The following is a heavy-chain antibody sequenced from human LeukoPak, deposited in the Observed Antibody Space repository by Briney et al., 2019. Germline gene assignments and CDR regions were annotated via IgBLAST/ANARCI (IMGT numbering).Heavy chain of an antibody. D-gene: IGHD3-3*01. V-gene: IGHV3-7*01. Sequence: GGSLRLSCAASGFTFSSYWMSWVRQAPGKGLEWVANIKQDGSEKYYVDSVKGRFTISRDNAKNSLYLQMNSLRAEDTAVYYCARLRFLEWLRYYVDVWGKGTTVTVSS. CDR1: GFTFSSYW. CDR3: ARLRFLEWLRYYVDV. J-gene: IGHJ6*03. CDR2: IKQDGSEK.